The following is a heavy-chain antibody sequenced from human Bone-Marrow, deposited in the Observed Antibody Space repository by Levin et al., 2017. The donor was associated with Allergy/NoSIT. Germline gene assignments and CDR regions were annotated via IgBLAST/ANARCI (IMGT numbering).Heavy chain of an antibody. CDR2: INTNTGNP. J-gene: IGHJ6*02. Sequence: ASVKVSCKASGYTFTSYAMNWVRQAPGQGLEWMGWINTNTGNPTYAQGFTGRFVFSLDTSVSTAYLQICSLKAEDTAVYYCARATVGGYDYYYYGMDVWGQGTTVTVSS. CDR3: ARATVGGYDYYYYGMDV. D-gene: IGHD5-12*01. CDR1: GYTFTSYA. V-gene: IGHV7-4-1*01.